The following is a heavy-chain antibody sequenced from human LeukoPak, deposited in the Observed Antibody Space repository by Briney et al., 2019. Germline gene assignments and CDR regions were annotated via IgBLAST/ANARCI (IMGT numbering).Heavy chain of an antibody. CDR3: ARDPGRAGTTEWYYFDY. Sequence: GCSLRLTCAASRFTFRDYFMHWVLQAPGKGLEYVSSINIIGGGTYYANSLKGRFTISSNNSKNTLYLQMGSLRAEDMAVYYCARDPGRAGTTEWYYFDYWGQGTLVTVSS. D-gene: IGHD3-3*01. CDR2: INIIGGGT. V-gene: IGHV3-64*01. J-gene: IGHJ4*02. CDR1: RFTFRDYF.